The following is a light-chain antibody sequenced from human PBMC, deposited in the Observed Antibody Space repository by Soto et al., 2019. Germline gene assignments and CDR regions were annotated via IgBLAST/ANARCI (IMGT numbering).Light chain of an antibody. V-gene: IGKV3D-11*01. CDR2: DAS. CDR3: QQRSNWHGPSLT. J-gene: IGKJ5*01. Sequence: ELVSTQSPATLSLSPGERATLSCRASQGVSSYLAWYQQKPGQAPRLLIYDASNRATGIPARFSGSGPGTDFTLTISSLEPEDFAVYYCQQRSNWHGPSLTFGQGTRLEIK. CDR1: QGVSSY.